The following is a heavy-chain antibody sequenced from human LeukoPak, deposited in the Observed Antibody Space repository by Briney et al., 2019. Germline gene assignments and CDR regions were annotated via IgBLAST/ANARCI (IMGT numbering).Heavy chain of an antibody. CDR1: GYTFTSYG. CDR2: ISAYNGNT. CDR3: ARVLTMVRGVIRAYYFDY. D-gene: IGHD3-10*01. V-gene: IGHV1-18*01. J-gene: IGHJ4*02. Sequence: APVKVSCKASGYTFTSYGISWVRQAPGQGLEWMGWISAYNGNTNYAQKLQGRATMTTDTSTSTAYMELRSLRSDDTAVYYCARVLTMVRGVIRAYYFDYWGQGTLVTVSS.